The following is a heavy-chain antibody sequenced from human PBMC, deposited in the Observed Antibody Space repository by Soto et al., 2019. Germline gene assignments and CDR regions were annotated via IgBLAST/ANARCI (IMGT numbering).Heavy chain of an antibody. CDR1: GGTFSSYT. V-gene: IGHV1-69*04. D-gene: IGHD3-10*01. Sequence: SVKVSCKASGGTFSSYTISWVRQAPGQGLEWMGRIIPILGIANYAQKFQGRVTITADKSTSTAYMELSSLRSEDTAVYYCARDRVYGSGSYYAFDIWGQGTMVTVSS. J-gene: IGHJ3*02. CDR2: IIPILGIA. CDR3: ARDRVYGSGSYYAFDI.